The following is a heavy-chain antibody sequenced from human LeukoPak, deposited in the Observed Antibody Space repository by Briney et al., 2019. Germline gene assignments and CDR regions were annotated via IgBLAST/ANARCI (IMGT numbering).Heavy chain of an antibody. Sequence: ASVKVSCKASGYTFTSYYMHWVRQAAGQGLEWMGIINPSGGSTSYAQKFQGRVTMTRDTSTSTVYMELSSLRSEDTAAYYCARGQYYYDSRLMRFDYWGQGTLVTVSS. V-gene: IGHV1-46*01. CDR3: ARGQYYYDSRLMRFDY. CDR1: GYTFTSYY. CDR2: INPSGGST. D-gene: IGHD3-22*01. J-gene: IGHJ4*02.